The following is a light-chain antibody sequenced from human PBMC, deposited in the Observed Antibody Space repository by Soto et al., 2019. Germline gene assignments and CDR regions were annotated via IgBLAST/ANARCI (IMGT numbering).Light chain of an antibody. CDR2: DTN. CDR1: TGAVTSGHY. CDR3: LLIYPGVGEV. Sequence: QAVVTQEPSLTVSPGGTVTLTSGSSTGAVTSGHYPHWFQQKSGQAPRTLIYDTNNRHSWTPARFSGSLLGGKGALTLSDAQPEDEADYYCLLIYPGVGEVFGTGTKVTVL. J-gene: IGLJ1*01. V-gene: IGLV7-46*01.